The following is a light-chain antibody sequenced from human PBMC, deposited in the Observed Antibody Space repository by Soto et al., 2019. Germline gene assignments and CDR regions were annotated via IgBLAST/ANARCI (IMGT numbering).Light chain of an antibody. CDR2: GTS. Sequence: EIVLTQSPVTLSVSPGERATLSCSSSQNISRSLAWYQQKPGQGPSLLIYGTSTRAGGVPARFSGGGSGTDFTLTISSLQPEDVATYHCQKYNSAPPTWTFGQGTKVDI. CDR3: QKYNSAPPTWT. CDR1: QNISRS. V-gene: IGKV3-15*01. J-gene: IGKJ1*01.